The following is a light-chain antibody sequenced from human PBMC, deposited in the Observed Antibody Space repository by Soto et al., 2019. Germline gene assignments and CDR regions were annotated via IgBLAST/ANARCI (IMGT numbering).Light chain of an antibody. Sequence: VVLTQSPATLSLSLGESATLSCRASQSVGSNLAWYQQKLGQAPRLLIYDATERATGIPARFTGSRSGTDFTLSISSLEPDDFAVYYCQQRSDRLSFGGGTVVEI. J-gene: IGKJ4*01. CDR3: QQRSDRLS. CDR2: DAT. CDR1: QSVGSN. V-gene: IGKV3-11*01.